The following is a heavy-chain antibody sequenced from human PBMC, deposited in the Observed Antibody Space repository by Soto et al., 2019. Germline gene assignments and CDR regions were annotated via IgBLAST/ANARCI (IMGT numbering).Heavy chain of an antibody. CDR3: ARGGVYGSYDY. J-gene: IGHJ4*02. CDR1: WVTFISYW. V-gene: IGHV3-74*01. Sequence: GGSLRDSYAAVWVTFISYWVNWVLQAPGKGLVWVSRITSDGSNTGYAGSVKGRFTISRDNAKNTLYLQMNSLRDEDTAVYYCARGGVYGSYDYWGQGTLVTVSS. CDR2: ITSDGSNT. D-gene: IGHD5-12*01.